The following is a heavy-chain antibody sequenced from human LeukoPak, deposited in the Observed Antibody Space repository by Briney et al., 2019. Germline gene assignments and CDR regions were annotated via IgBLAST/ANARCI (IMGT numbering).Heavy chain of an antibody. CDR2: IRYDGSNK. V-gene: IGHV3-30*02. CDR3: AKCGADFRGSLGRLDY. Sequence: PGGSLRLSCAASGFTFSSYGMHWVRQAPGKGLEWVAFIRYDGSNKYYADSVKGRFTISRDNSKNTLYLQMNSLRAEDTAVYYCAKCGADFRGSLGRLDYWGQGTLVTVSS. J-gene: IGHJ4*02. CDR1: GFTFSSYG. D-gene: IGHD5-12*01.